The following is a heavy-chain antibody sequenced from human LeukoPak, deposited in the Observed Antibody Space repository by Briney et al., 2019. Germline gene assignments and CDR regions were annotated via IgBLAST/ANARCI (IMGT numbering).Heavy chain of an antibody. CDR3: ASVYGGSKKLDY. CDR1: GGSISSYY. Sequence: SETLSLTCTVSGGSISSYYWSWIRQPPGKGLEWIGYIYYSGSTNYSPSLKSRVTISVDTSKNQFSLKLSSVTAADTAVYYCASVYGGSKKLDYWGQGTLVTVSS. V-gene: IGHV4-59*01. D-gene: IGHD5-12*01. J-gene: IGHJ4*02. CDR2: IYYSGST.